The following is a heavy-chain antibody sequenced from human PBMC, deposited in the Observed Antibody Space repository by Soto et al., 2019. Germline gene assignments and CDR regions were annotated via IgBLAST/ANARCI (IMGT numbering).Heavy chain of an antibody. CDR3: VRDYGYDNCGCDY. J-gene: IGHJ4*02. CDR1: GFTFSSYA. Sequence: QVQLVESGGGVVQPGRSLRLSCAAPGFTFSSYAMHWVRQAPGKRLEWVAVISYDGSNKYYPDSVKGRFTISKDNSKNTLYLQMNSLGDEDTVVYYCVRDYGYDNCGCDYWGRGTLVTVS. CDR2: ISYDGSNK. D-gene: IGHD3-22*01. V-gene: IGHV3-30-3*01.